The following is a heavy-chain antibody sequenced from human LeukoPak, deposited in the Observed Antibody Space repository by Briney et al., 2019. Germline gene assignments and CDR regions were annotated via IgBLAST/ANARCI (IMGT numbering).Heavy chain of an antibody. CDR2: ISYDGSNK. V-gene: IGHV3-30*03. D-gene: IGHD1-26*01. CDR3: ARDRGLVGATTDY. CDR1: GFTFSSYG. J-gene: IGHJ4*02. Sequence: PGGSLRLSCAASGFTFSSYGMHWVRQAPGKGLEWVAVISYDGSNKYYADSVKGRFTISRDNSKNTLYLQMNSLRAEDTAVYYCARDRGLVGATTDYWGQGTLVTVSS.